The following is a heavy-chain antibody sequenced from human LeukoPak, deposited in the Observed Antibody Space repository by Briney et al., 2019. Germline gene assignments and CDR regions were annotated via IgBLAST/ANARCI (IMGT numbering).Heavy chain of an antibody. CDR2: IYYSGST. Sequence: SETLSLTCTVSGGPISSYYWSWIRQPPGKGLEWIGYIYYSGSTNYNPSLKSRVTISVDTSKNQFSLKLSSVTAADTAVYYCARQGGYSYEIDYWGQGTLVTVSS. D-gene: IGHD5-18*01. CDR3: ARQGGYSYEIDY. CDR1: GGPISSYY. J-gene: IGHJ4*02. V-gene: IGHV4-59*08.